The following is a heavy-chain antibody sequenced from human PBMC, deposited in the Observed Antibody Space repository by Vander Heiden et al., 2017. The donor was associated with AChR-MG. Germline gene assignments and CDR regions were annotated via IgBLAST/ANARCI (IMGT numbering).Heavy chain of an antibody. Sequence: QVQMVEAGGGVVQPGRSLRLSCAAPGFTFSIDVMHWVRQAPGKGREWVAVISYDGSNKYYADSVKGRFTISRDNSKNTLYLQMNSLRAEDTAVYYCAKDGPSGYYRSYYYYYMDVWGKGTTVTVSS. CDR1: GFTFSIDV. D-gene: IGHD3-3*01. V-gene: IGHV3-30*18. CDR3: AKDGPSGYYRSYYYYYMDV. CDR2: ISYDGSNK. J-gene: IGHJ6*03.